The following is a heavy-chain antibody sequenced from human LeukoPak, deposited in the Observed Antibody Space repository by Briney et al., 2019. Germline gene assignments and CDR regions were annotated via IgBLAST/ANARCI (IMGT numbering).Heavy chain of an antibody. CDR1: GGSISSRSHY. V-gene: IGHV4-39*01. Sequence: SETLSLTCTVSGGSISSRSHYWAWVRQPPGQGLEWIGSIYYSGNTYYNPSLKSRVTISVDPSKNQFSLKLYSVTAADTSVFYCARVAVVTWGYYFDYWGQGSLFTVSS. D-gene: IGHD2-21*02. CDR2: IYYSGNT. J-gene: IGHJ4*02. CDR3: ARVAVVTWGYYFDY.